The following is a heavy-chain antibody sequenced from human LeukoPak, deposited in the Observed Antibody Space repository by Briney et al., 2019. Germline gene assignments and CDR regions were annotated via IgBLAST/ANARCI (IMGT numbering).Heavy chain of an antibody. CDR1: GYTFTSYG. CDR3: ARSIVYSSDSDGGYYFDY. D-gene: IGHD6-19*01. J-gene: IGHJ4*02. Sequence: ASVKVSCKASGYTFTSYGISWVRQAPGQRLEWMGWINAGNGNTKFSQHFQGRVSITRDTSASTAYMELSYLRSEDTALYFCARSIVYSSDSDGGYYFDYWGQGTLVTVSS. CDR2: INAGNGNT. V-gene: IGHV1-3*01.